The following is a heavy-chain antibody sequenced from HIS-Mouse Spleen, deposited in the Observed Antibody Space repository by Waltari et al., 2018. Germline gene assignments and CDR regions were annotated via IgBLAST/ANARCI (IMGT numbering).Heavy chain of an antibody. J-gene: IGHJ6*02. CDR1: GFTFSSYA. D-gene: IGHD2-2*01. CDR2: ISYDGSNK. V-gene: IGHV3-30-3*01. CDR3: ARGGYCSSTSCSYYYGMDV. Sequence: QVQLVESGGGVVQPGRSLRLACAASGFTFSSYAMHWVRAAPGKGPGWVAVISYDGSNKYYADSVKGRFTISRDNSKNTLYLQMNSLRAEDTAVYYCARGGYCSSTSCSYYYGMDVWGQGTTVTVSS.